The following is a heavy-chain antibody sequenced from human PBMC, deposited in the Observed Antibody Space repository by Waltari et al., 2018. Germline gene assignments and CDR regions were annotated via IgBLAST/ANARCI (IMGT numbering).Heavy chain of an antibody. J-gene: IGHJ3*02. CDR2: IYTSGST. D-gene: IGHD5-12*01. CDR1: GGSFSGYY. Sequence: QVQLQQWGAGLLKPSETLSLTCAVYGGSFSGYYWSWIRQPAGRGLEWIGRIYTSGSTNYNPSLKSRVTMSVDTSKNQFSLKLSSVTAADTAVYYCARAAGGYDQGFHDAFDIWGQGTMVTVSS. V-gene: IGHV4-59*10. CDR3: ARAAGGYDQGFHDAFDI.